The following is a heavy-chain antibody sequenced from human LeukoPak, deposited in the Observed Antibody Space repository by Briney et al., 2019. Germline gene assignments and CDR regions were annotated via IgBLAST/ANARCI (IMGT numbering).Heavy chain of an antibody. D-gene: IGHD3-3*01. CDR2: IYYSGST. CDR1: GGSISSHY. V-gene: IGHV4-59*11. J-gene: IGHJ6*03. Sequence: PSETLSLTCTVSGGSISSHYWSWIRQPPGKGLEWIGYIYYSGSTNYNPSLKSRVTISVDTSKNQSSLQLSSVNAGDTAGYFCEGVFLRYYYMDGWGKGTTVNASS. CDR3: EGVFLRYYYMDG.